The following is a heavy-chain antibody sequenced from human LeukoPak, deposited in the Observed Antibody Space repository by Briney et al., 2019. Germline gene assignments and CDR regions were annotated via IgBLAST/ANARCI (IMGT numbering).Heavy chain of an antibody. CDR1: GFTFSSYW. J-gene: IGHJ4*02. Sequence: PGGSLRLSCAASGFTFSSYWMSWVRQAPGKGLEWVSVIYSGGSTYYADSVKGRFTISRDNSKNTLYLQMNSLRAEDTAVYYCARDPSYSSSWYFDYWGQGTLVTVSS. D-gene: IGHD6-13*01. CDR3: ARDPSYSSSWYFDY. V-gene: IGHV3-53*01. CDR2: IYSGGST.